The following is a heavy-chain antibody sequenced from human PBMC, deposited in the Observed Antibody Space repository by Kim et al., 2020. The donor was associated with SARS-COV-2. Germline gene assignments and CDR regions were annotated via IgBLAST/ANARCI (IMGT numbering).Heavy chain of an antibody. V-gene: IGHV3-7*01. Sequence: GGSLRLSCAASGFTFSNYWMNWARQAPGKVLEWVANIKQDGSEKYYVESMKGLFTISRDNAENSVYLQMNSLRAEDTAVYYCARGRKVIGSSSWYNGFDYWGQGTLVSVSS. CDR2: IKQDGSEK. CDR3: ARGRKVIGSSSWYNGFDY. J-gene: IGHJ4*02. D-gene: IGHD6-13*01. CDR1: GFTFSNYW.